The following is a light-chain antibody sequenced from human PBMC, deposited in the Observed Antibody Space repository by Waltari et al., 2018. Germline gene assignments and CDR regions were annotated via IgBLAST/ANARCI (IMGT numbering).Light chain of an antibody. CDR2: GVS. Sequence: QSALTQPASVSGSPGQSITISCTGTSSDVGAYNYVSWYQHHPGKAPKLLIYGVSNRPSGVSNRFSGSKSGNTASLTISGLQAEDEADYYCNSYTSSTTLSVFGTGTKVTVL. CDR3: NSYTSSTTLSV. CDR1: SSDVGAYNY. J-gene: IGLJ1*01. V-gene: IGLV2-14*01.